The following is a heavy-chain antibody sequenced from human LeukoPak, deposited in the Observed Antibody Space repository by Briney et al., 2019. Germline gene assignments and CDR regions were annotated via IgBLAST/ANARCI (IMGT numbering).Heavy chain of an antibody. CDR3: ARDGAPRIVVVPAAMAN. V-gene: IGHV3-21*01. J-gene: IGHJ4*02. CDR2: ISSSSSYI. D-gene: IGHD2-2*01. CDR1: GFTFSSYS. Sequence: GSLRLSCAASGFTFSSYSMNWVRQAPGKGLEWVSSISSSSSYIYYADSVKGRFTISRDNAKNSLYLQMNSLRAEDTAVYYCARDGAPRIVVVPAAMANWGQGTLVTVSS.